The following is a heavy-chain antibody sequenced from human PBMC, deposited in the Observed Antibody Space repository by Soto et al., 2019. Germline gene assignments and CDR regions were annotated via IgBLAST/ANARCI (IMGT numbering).Heavy chain of an antibody. J-gene: IGHJ4*02. D-gene: IGHD5-12*01. CDR2: IYYSGST. CDR1: GGSISSSSYY. CDR3: ARHRGLPLVDGYDPRFDY. Sequence: SETLSLTCTVSGGSISSSSYYWGWIRQPPGKGLEWIGSIYYSGSTYYNPSLKSRVTISVDTSKNQFSLKLSSVTAADTAVYYCARHRGLPLVDGYDPRFDYWGQGTLVTVSS. V-gene: IGHV4-39*01.